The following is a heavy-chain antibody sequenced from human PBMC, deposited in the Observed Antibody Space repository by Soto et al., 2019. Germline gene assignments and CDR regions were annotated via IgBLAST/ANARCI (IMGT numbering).Heavy chain of an antibody. CDR3: ARQRSHICDS. CDR2: IKPGTSDI. J-gene: IGHJ4*02. V-gene: IGHV5-51*01. D-gene: IGHD2-15*01. Sequence: GGFPKISCKGVWYKFCSPWIGWGRQMPGKGLEWMGIIKPGTSDIRYSPSCRGHVTISADEAVSTAYLQWSSLKASDTAMYYCARQRSHICDSWGQGTLVTVSS. CDR1: WYKFCSPW.